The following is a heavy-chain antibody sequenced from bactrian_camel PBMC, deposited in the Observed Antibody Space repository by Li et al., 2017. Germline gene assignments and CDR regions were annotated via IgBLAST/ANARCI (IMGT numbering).Heavy chain of an antibody. D-gene: IGHD5*01. J-gene: IGHJ4*01. CDR1: GFTFSKYG. Sequence: HVQLVESGGGLVQPGGSLRLSCAASGFTFSKYGMNWVRQAPGKGLEWVSAFYSDGSKTTYADSVKGRFTISRGNAKNTLYLQMTNLKSEDTARHFCAAGFTYWGQGTQVTVS. CDR3: AAGFTY. CDR2: FYSDGSKT. V-gene: IGHV3S6*01.